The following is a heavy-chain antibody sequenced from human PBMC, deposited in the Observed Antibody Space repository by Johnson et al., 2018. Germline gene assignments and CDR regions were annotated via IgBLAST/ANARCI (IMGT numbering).Heavy chain of an antibody. Sequence: VQLVESGGGVVQPGRSLRLSCAASGFTFSSYGMHWVRQAPGKGLEWVAVISYDGRNKYYADSVKGRFTISRDDSKNTLYLQMNSLRAEDTAVYYCAKDLYSSMICCPGVWGKGTTVTVSS. CDR3: AKDLYSSMICCPGV. J-gene: IGHJ6*04. CDR2: ISYDGRNK. D-gene: IGHD2-2*01. CDR1: GFTFSSYG. V-gene: IGHV3-30*18.